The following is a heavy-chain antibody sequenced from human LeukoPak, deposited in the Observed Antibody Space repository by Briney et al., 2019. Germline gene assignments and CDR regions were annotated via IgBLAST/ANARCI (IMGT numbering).Heavy chain of an antibody. V-gene: IGHV3-23*01. J-gene: IGHJ4*02. D-gene: IGHD2-15*01. Sequence: GGSWRPSCQPSGFTFSTYAMSGVRQIPGKGLKWVQAISASDDGTYYADSVKGRFTISRDNSRNTLYLQMNTLRAEDTAVYFCAKSPVSSCRGSFCYPFDYWGQGNLVTVSS. CDR2: ISASDDGT. CDR1: GFTFSTYA. CDR3: AKSPVSSCRGSFCYPFDY.